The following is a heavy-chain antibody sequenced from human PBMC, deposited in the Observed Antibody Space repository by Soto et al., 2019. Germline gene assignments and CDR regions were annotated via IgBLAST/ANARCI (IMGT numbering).Heavy chain of an antibody. CDR1: GYTFTGYY. V-gene: IGHV1-2*02. CDR2: INSNTGGT. J-gene: IGHJ5*02. CDR3: ARNDYFLNIGYYPIRCFDP. Sequence: ASVKVSCKASGYTFTGYYMHWVRQAPGQGLEWMGWINSNTGGTNYAQRFQGRVTMTSDTSISTAYMELSRLTSDDTAVYYCARNDYFLNIGYYPIRCFDPWGQGTLLTVSS. D-gene: IGHD2-2*03.